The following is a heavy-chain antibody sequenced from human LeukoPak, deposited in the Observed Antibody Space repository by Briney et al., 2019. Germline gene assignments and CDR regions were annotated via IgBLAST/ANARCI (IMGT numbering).Heavy chain of an antibody. CDR2: IKQDGSEK. V-gene: IGHV3-7*01. J-gene: IGHJ4*02. CDR3: ARVIIGVTVDY. Sequence: SGGSLRLSCAASGLTFSSYWMSWVRQAPGEGLEWVANIKQDGSEKYYVDSVKGRFTISRDNAKNSLYLQMNSLRAEDTAVYYCARVIIGVTVDYWGQGALVTVSS. D-gene: IGHD1-20*01. CDR1: GLTFSSYW.